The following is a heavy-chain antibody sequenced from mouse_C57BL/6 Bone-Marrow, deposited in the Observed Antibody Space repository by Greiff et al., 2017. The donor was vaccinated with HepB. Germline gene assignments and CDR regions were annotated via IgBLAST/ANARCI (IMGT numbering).Heavy chain of an antibody. D-gene: IGHD2-1*01. CDR3: ARIAQEEDGNYVYYFDY. V-gene: IGHV8-8*01. CDR1: GFSLSTFGMG. Sequence: QVTLKVSGPGILQPSQTLSLTCSFSGFSLSTFGMGVGWIRLPSGKGLEWLAHIWWDDDKYYNPALKSRLTISKDTSKNQVFLKIANVDTADTATYYCARIAQEEDGNYVYYFDYWGQGTTLTVSS. J-gene: IGHJ2*01. CDR2: IWWDDDK.